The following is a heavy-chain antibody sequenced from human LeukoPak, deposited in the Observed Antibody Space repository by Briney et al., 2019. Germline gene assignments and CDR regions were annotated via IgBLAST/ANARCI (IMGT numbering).Heavy chain of an antibody. CDR1: GLTFSSYA. CDR2: ISGSGGST. Sequence: PGGSLRLSCAASGLTFSSYAMSWVRQAPGKGLEWVSAISGSGGSTYYADSVKGRFTISRDNSKNTLYLQMNSLRAEDTAVYYCAKTGGGRGDHALFGYWGQGTLVTVSS. V-gene: IGHV3-23*01. CDR3: AKTGGGRGDHALFGY. J-gene: IGHJ4*02. D-gene: IGHD2-21*01.